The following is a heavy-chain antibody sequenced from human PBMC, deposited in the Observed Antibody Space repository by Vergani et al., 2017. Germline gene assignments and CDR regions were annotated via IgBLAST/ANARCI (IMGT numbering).Heavy chain of an antibody. J-gene: IGHJ4*02. D-gene: IGHD3-10*01. CDR1: GGSFSGYY. CDR2: INHSGST. CDR3: ARGYGSGRDLDY. Sequence: QVQLQQWGAGLLKPSETLSLTCAVYGGSFSGYYWSWIRQPPGKGLEWIGEINHSGSTNYNPSLKRRVTISVDTSKNQFSLKLSSVTAADTAVYYCARGYGSGRDLDYWGQGTLVTVSS. V-gene: IGHV4-34*01.